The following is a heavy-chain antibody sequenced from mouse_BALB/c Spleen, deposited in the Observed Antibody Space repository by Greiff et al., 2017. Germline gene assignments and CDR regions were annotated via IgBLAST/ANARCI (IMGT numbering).Heavy chain of an antibody. D-gene: IGHD3-1*01. CDR2: ISSGSSTI. V-gene: IGHV5-17*02. Sequence: EVNVVESGGGLVQPGGSRKLSCAASGFTFSSFGMHWVRQAPEKGLEWVAYISSGSSTIYYADTVKGRFTISRDNPKNTLFLQMTSLRSEDTAMYYCARSGGGAMDYWGQGTSVTVSS. CDR1: GFTFSSFG. CDR3: ARSGGGAMDY. J-gene: IGHJ4*01.